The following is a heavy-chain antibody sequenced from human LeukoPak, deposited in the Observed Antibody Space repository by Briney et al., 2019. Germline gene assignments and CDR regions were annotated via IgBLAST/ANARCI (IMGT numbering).Heavy chain of an antibody. Sequence: GGSLRLSCAASGFTFSSYAMSWVRQVPGKGLEWVSIISGSGGSTYYADSVKGRFTISGDNSKNTLYLQMNSLRAEDTAVYYCAGFIALAAKDYWGQGTLVTVSS. V-gene: IGHV3-23*01. CDR1: GFTFSSYA. D-gene: IGHD6-19*01. CDR2: ISGSGGST. CDR3: AGFIALAAKDY. J-gene: IGHJ4*02.